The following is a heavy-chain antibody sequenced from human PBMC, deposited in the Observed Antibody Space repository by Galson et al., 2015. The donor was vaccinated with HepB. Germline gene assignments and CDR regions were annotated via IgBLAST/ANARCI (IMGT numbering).Heavy chain of an antibody. CDR3: ARELTTVTCFDY. V-gene: IGHV3-30*04. CDR1: GFTFSSYA. J-gene: IGHJ4*02. D-gene: IGHD4-11*01. CDR2: ISYDGSNK. Sequence: SLRLSCAASGFTFSSYAMHWVRQAPGKGLEWVAVISYDGSNKYYADSVKGRFTISRDNSKNTLYLQMNSLRAEDTAVYYCARELTTVTCFDYWGQGTLVTVSS.